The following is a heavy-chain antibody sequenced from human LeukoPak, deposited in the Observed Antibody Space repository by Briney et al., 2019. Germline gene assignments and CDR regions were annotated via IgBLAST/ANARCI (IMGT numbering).Heavy chain of an antibody. CDR2: VTGSSSNT. J-gene: IGHJ4*02. CDR1: GFNFSNYA. Sequence: GGSLRLSCAASGFNFSNYAMTWVRQAPGKGLEWVSGVTGSSSNTYYADSVKGRFTISRDNSKIMLYLEMNSLRVEDTAIYYCAKDRSSSTSCSNYWGRGTLVTVSS. D-gene: IGHD2-2*01. V-gene: IGHV3-23*01. CDR3: AKDRSSSTSCSNY.